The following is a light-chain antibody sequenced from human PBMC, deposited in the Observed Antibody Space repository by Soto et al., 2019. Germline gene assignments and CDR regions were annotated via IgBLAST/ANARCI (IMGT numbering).Light chain of an antibody. J-gene: IGLJ3*02. CDR3: CSYAGSSTV. CDR2: EVS. Sequence: QPVLTQPASVSGSPGQSITISCTGTSSDVGSYNLVSWYQQHPGKAPKLTIYEVSKRPSGVSNRFSGSKSGNTASLTISGLQAEDEADYYCCSYAGSSTVFGGGTKLTVL. CDR1: SSDVGSYNL. V-gene: IGLV2-23*02.